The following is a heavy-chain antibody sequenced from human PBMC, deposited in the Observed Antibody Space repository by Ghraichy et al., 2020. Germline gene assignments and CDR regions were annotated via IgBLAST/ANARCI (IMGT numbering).Heavy chain of an antibody. J-gene: IGHJ6*03. CDR1: GGSISSYY. CDR2: IYYSGST. D-gene: IGHD1-26*01. Sequence: SETLSLTCTVSGGSISSYYWSWIRQPPGKGLEWIGYIYYSGSTNYNPSLKSRVTISVDTSKNQFSLKLSSVTAADTAVYYCARGGGSYYHYYYYMDVWGKGTTVTVSS. V-gene: IGHV4-59*01. CDR3: ARGGGSYYHYYYYMDV.